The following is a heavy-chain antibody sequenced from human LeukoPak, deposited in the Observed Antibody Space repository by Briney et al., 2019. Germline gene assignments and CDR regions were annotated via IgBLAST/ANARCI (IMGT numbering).Heavy chain of an antibody. V-gene: IGHV1-69*06. CDR1: GGTFSNFA. J-gene: IGHJ6*03. D-gene: IGHD5-12*01. CDR3: ARRRGLGFGWGVMDV. CDR2: IIPLFGTA. Sequence: ASVKVSCKASGGTFSNFAISGVRQAPGQGLEGMGGIIPLFGTANYGQKSQGRVTITADKSTSTAYMELSSLRSEDTAVYYCARRRGLGFGWGVMDVWGKGTTVTISS.